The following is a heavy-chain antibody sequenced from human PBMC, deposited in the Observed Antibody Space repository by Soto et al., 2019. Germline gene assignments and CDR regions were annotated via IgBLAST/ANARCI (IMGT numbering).Heavy chain of an antibody. CDR3: ASSVSGWYPFDY. CDR2: IYYSGST. Sequence: PSETLSLTCTVSGGSISSGGYYWSWIRQHPGKGLEWIGYIYYSGSTNYNPSLKSRVTISVDTSKNQFSLKLSSVTAADTAVYYCASSVSGWYPFDYWGLGTLVTVSS. CDR1: GGSISSGGYY. J-gene: IGHJ4*02. D-gene: IGHD6-19*01. V-gene: IGHV4-61*08.